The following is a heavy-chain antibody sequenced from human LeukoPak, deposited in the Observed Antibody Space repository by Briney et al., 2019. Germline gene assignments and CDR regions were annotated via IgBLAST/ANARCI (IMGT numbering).Heavy chain of an antibody. J-gene: IGHJ5*02. CDR1: GFTFSDSA. Sequence: GGSLRLSCAASGFTFSDSAIHWVRQASGKGLEWVGRIRGKGYSDPPAYAASVKGRFTISRDDSKSTAYLQMNSLKAEDTAMYSCTVPQSGGNWFDPWGPGTLVTVSS. V-gene: IGHV3-73*01. CDR2: IRGKGYSDPP. CDR3: TVPQSGGNWFDP. D-gene: IGHD3-16*01.